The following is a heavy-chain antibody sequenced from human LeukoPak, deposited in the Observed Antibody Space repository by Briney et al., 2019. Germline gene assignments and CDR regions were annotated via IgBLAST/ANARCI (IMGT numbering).Heavy chain of an antibody. CDR3: ARDLVTVTKGFDI. Sequence: PSETLSLTCAVSDDSFSSHYWTWIRQPPGKGLEWIGYVSYIGSTNYNPSLKSRVTISIDTSKNQFSLKLSSVTAADTAVYYCARDLVTVTKGFDIWGQGTMVSVSS. V-gene: IGHV4-59*11. D-gene: IGHD4-17*01. CDR1: DDSFSSHY. CDR2: VSYIGST. J-gene: IGHJ3*02.